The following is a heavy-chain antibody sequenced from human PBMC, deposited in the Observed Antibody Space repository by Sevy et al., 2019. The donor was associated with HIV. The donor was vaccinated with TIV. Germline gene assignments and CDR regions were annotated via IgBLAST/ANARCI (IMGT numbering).Heavy chain of an antibody. V-gene: IGHV4-59*02. Sequence: SETLSLTCAVSGAAVSGYFWSWVRQPPGKGLEWLGYIYDGGTTNYNPSLDSRLTISVDTSKNQFSLKLSSVTAADTAVYYCARSLQLWLGHFDYWGQGTLVTVSS. J-gene: IGHJ4*02. CDR1: GAAVSGYF. D-gene: IGHD5-18*01. CDR2: IYDGGTT. CDR3: ARSLQLWLGHFDY.